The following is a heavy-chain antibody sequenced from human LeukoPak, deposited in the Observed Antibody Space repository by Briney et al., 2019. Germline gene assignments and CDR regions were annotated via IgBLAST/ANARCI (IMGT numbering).Heavy chain of an antibody. CDR1: GASISKTNW. CDR3: ARRITMVRDAFDI. J-gene: IGHJ3*02. Sequence: SETLSLTCAVSGASISKTNWWSWVRPPPGKGLEWIGEIYHSGKTNYNPSLKSRVTISVDKSKNQISLKLSSVTAADTAVYYCARRITMVRDAFDIWGQGTMVTVSS. CDR2: IYHSGKT. D-gene: IGHD3-10*01. V-gene: IGHV4-4*02.